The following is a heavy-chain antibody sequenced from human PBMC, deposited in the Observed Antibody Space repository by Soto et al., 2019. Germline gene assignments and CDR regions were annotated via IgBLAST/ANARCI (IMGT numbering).Heavy chain of an antibody. CDR2: IYYSGST. Sequence: PSETLSLTCTVSGGSISSSSYYWGWIRQPPGKGLEWIGSIYYSGSTYYNPSLKSRVTISVDTSKNQFSLKLSSVTAADTAVYYCARHGDGYNWADAFDIWGQGTMVTVSS. D-gene: IGHD5-12*01. V-gene: IGHV4-39*01. CDR3: ARHGDGYNWADAFDI. CDR1: GGSISSSSYY. J-gene: IGHJ3*02.